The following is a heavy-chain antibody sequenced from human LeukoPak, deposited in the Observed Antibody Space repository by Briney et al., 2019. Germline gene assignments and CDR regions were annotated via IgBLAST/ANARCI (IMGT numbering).Heavy chain of an antibody. Sequence: AGGSLRLSCAASGFTLSSYWMQWVRQVPGKGLVWVSAIGSSGATTFYADSVKGRCTISRDNSKNTVYLEMNSLRAEDTAIYYCAKVSVGPLSRPTHVALYYGMDVWGQGTTVTVSS. CDR3: AKVSVGPLSRPTHVALYYGMDV. CDR1: GFTLSSYW. D-gene: IGHD2-8*01. V-gene: IGHV3-23*01. J-gene: IGHJ6*02. CDR2: IGSSGATT.